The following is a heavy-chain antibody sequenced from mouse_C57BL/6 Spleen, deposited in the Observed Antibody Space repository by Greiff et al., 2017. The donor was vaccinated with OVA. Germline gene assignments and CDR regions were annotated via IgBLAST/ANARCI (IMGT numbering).Heavy chain of an antibody. Sequence: QVTLKVSGAELVRPGASVTLSCKASGYTFTDYEMHWVKQTPVHGLEWIGAIDPETGGTAYNQKFKGKAILTADKSSSTAYMELRSLTSEDSAVYYCTRDRTSTVVDYYAMDYWGQGTSVTVSS. V-gene: IGHV1-15*01. CDR1: GYTFTDYE. CDR3: TRDRTSTVVDYYAMDY. D-gene: IGHD1-1*01. J-gene: IGHJ4*01. CDR2: IDPETGGT.